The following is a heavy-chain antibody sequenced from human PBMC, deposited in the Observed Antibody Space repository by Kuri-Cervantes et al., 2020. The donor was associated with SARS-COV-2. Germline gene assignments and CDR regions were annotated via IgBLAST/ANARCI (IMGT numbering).Heavy chain of an antibody. CDR2: INSDGSST. Sequence: LTCAASGFTFSSYWMHLVRQAPGKGLVWVSRINSDGSSTSYADSVKGRFAISRDNAKNTLYLQMNSLRAEDTAVYYCARDRYDFWSGLGYYYYGMDVWGQGTTVTVSS. CDR3: ARDRYDFWSGLGYYYYGMDV. J-gene: IGHJ6*02. CDR1: GFTFSSYW. D-gene: IGHD3-3*01. V-gene: IGHV3-74*01.